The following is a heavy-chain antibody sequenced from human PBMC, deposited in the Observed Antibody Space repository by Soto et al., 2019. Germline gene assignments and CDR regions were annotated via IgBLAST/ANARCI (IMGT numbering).Heavy chain of an antibody. V-gene: IGHV3-30-3*01. Sequence: GGSLRLSCAASGFTFSSYAMHWVRQAPGKGLEWVAVISYDGSNKYYADSVKGRFTISRDNSKNTLYLQMNSLRAEDTAVYYCARDLYGDYRTIFDYWGQGTLVTVSS. CDR2: ISYDGSNK. CDR1: GFTFSSYA. J-gene: IGHJ4*02. CDR3: ARDLYGDYRTIFDY. D-gene: IGHD4-17*01.